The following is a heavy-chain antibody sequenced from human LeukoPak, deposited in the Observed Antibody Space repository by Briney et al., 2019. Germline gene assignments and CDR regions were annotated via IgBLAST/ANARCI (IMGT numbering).Heavy chain of an antibody. D-gene: IGHD3-3*01. CDR1: GFTFSSYA. V-gene: IGHV4-38-2*01. J-gene: IGHJ5*01. Sequence: GSLRLSCAAPGFTFSSYAMSWVRQPPGKGLEWIGIIYYSGITHYNPSLKSRVTILVDTSKNQFSLKLSSVTDADTAVYYCARVRRSLNWFDSWGQGTLVTVSS. CDR2: IYYSGIT. CDR3: ARVRRSLNWFDS.